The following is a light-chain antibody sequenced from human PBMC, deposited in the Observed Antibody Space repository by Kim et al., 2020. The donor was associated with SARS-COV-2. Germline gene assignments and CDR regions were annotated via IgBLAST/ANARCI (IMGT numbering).Light chain of an antibody. CDR3: QAWDSSAVV. V-gene: IGLV3-1*01. J-gene: IGLJ2*01. CDR2: QDN. Sequence: SVSPGQTASITCSGNKLGDKYACWYQQKPGQSPMVVIYQDNKRPAGIPERFSGSNSGNTATLTISGTQAMDEADYYCQAWDSSAVVFGGGTQLTVL. CDR1: KLGDKY.